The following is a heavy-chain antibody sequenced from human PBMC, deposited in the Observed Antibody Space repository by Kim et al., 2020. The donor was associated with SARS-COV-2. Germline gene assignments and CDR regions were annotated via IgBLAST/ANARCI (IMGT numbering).Heavy chain of an antibody. CDR2: IWYDGSNK. CDR3: ACRAARAAGYFDL. J-gene: IGHJ2*01. D-gene: IGHD6-6*01. CDR1: GFTFSSYA. Sequence: GGSLRLSCAASGFTFSSYAMHWVRQAPGKGLEWVAVIWYDGSNKYYADSVKGRFTISRDNSKNTLYLQMNSLRAEDTAVYYCACRAARAAGYFDLWGRGTLVTVSS. V-gene: IGHV3-33*01.